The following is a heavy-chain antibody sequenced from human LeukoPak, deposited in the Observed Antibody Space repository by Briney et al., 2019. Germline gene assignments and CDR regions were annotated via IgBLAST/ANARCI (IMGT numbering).Heavy chain of an antibody. V-gene: IGHV3-48*01. CDR3: ARVWDSGYDYGFDY. Sequence: TGGSLRLSCAASGFTVSSNYMSWVRQAPGKGLEWVSYISSSSSTIYYADSVKGRFTISRDNAKNSLYLQMNSLRAEDTAVYYCARVWDSGYDYGFDYWGQGTLATVSS. CDR2: ISSSSSTI. J-gene: IGHJ4*02. CDR1: GFTVSSNY. D-gene: IGHD5-12*01.